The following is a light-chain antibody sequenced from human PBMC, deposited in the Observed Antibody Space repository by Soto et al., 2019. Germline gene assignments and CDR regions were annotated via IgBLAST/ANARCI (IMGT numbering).Light chain of an antibody. CDR3: CSHAGDNTYV. CDR1: SSDVGGYNY. V-gene: IGLV2-8*01. Sequence: QSVLTQPPSASGAPGQSVTISCTGTSSDVGGYNYVSWYQQHPGKAPKLMIYEVTKRPSGVPDRFSGSKSDNTASLTVSGLQAEDEADYFCCSHAGDNTYVFGTGTKLTVL. CDR2: EVT. J-gene: IGLJ1*01.